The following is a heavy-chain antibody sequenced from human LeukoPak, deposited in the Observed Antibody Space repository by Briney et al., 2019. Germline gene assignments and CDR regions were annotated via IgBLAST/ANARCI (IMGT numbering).Heavy chain of an antibody. Sequence: ASVKVSCKASGYTFTGYYMHWVRQAPGQGLEWMGWINPNGGGTNYAQKFQGRVTMTRDTSISTAYMELSRLRSDDTAVYYCARDTKSIYSSGWYGINNYYYMDVWGKGTTVTVSS. D-gene: IGHD6-19*01. CDR1: GYTFTGYY. CDR2: INPNGGGT. V-gene: IGHV1-2*02. CDR3: ARDTKSIYSSGWYGINNYYYMDV. J-gene: IGHJ6*03.